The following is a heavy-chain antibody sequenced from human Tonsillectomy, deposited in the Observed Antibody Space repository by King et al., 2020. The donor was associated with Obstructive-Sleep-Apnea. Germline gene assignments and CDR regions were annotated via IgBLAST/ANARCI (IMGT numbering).Heavy chain of an antibody. CDR1: GLTFSNYV. Sequence: VQLVASGGGGVQPGGALRLSCVDAGLTFSNYVMHWFRHAPGDGLGGEAVISYEGIYKNYAYSVKGRFTISRDNSKKTLSLQMNSLRDEDTALYYCAKVPGSGFDSWGQGTLVTVSS. CDR3: AKVPGSGFDS. V-gene: IGHV3-30*18. J-gene: IGHJ4*02. D-gene: IGHD6-25*01. CDR2: ISYEGIYK.